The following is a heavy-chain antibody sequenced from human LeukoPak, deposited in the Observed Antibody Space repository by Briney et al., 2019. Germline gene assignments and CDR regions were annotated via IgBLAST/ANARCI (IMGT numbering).Heavy chain of an antibody. Sequence: GGSLRLSCAASGFTFSSYEMNWVRQAPGKGLEWVSYISSNGSTIYYADSVKGRFTISRDNAKNSLYLQMNSLRAEDTAVYYCARDARGYGINYYYYYGMDVWGQGTTVTVSS. J-gene: IGHJ6*02. D-gene: IGHD5-18*01. CDR2: ISSNGSTI. CDR1: GFTFSSYE. V-gene: IGHV3-48*03. CDR3: ARDARGYGINYYYYYGMDV.